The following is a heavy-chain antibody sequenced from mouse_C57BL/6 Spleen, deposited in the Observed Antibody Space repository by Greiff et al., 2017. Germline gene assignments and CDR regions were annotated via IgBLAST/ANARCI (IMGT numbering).Heavy chain of an antibody. CDR1: GFTFSSYG. CDR3: ARHDYYGSSRYWYFDV. CDR2: ISSGGSYT. V-gene: IGHV5-6*01. D-gene: IGHD1-1*01. J-gene: IGHJ1*03. Sequence: EVQLVESGGDLVKPGGSLTLSCAASGFTFSSYGMSWVRQTPDKRLEWVATISSGGSYTYYPDSVKGRFTISRDNAKNTLYLQMSSLKSEDTAMYYCARHDYYGSSRYWYFDVWGTGTTVTVSS.